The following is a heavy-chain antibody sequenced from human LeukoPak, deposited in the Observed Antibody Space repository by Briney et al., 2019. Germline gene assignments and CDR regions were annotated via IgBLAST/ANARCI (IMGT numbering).Heavy chain of an antibody. CDR1: GFTFSSYA. D-gene: IGHD2-2*01. CDR2: ISGSGGST. J-gene: IGHJ4*02. Sequence: GGSLRLSCAASGFTFSSYAMSWVRQAPGKGLEWVSAISGSGGSTYYADSVKGRFTISRDNSKNTLYLQMNSLRAEDTAVYYCARDYPALGYCTSTTCSFFDYWGQGILVTVSS. CDR3: ARDYPALGYCTSTTCSFFDY. V-gene: IGHV3-23*01.